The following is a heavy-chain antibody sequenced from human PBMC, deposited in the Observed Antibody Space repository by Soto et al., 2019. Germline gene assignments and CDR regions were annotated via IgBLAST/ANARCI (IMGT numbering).Heavy chain of an antibody. CDR3: ARGRKVLRFWEWSENYYYGMDV. Sequence: QVQLVESGGGVVQPGRSLRLSCAASGFTFSSYGMHWVRQAPGKGLEWVAVIWYDGSNKYYADSGKGRFTISRDNSKNTLYLQMNSLSAEDTAVYYCARGRKVLRFWEWSENYYYGMDVWGQGTTVTVSS. J-gene: IGHJ6*02. CDR2: IWYDGSNK. D-gene: IGHD3-3*01. CDR1: GFTFSSYG. V-gene: IGHV3-33*01.